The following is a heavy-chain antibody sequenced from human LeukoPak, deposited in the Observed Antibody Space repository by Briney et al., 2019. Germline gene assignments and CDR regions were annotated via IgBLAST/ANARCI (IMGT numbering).Heavy chain of an antibody. V-gene: IGHV3-23*01. D-gene: IGHD1-26*01. CDR1: GFTFNTYA. J-gene: IGHJ4*02. Sequence: GGSLRLSCAASGFTFNTYAMSWVRQAPGKGLEWVSGISGRDGGTYYADSVKGRFTISRGNPKNTLYLQMNSLRAEDTAIYYCAKAGSIRFDYWGQGTLVTVSS. CDR2: ISGRDGGT. CDR3: AKAGSIRFDY.